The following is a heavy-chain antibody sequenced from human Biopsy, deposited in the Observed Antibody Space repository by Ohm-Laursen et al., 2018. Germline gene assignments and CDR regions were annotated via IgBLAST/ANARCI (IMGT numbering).Heavy chain of an antibody. CDR1: GYTFTSHD. CDR2: MSPNTGNT. J-gene: IGHJ4*02. D-gene: IGHD1-26*01. Sequence: ASVKVSCKASGYTFTSHDINWVRQATGQGLEWMGWMSPNTGNTVYAQRFQDRVTMTSDTSTGTAYMELTSLTSDDTSVYFCARWETTLGRSLDSWGQGTLVAVSS. V-gene: IGHV1-8*01. CDR3: ARWETTLGRSLDS.